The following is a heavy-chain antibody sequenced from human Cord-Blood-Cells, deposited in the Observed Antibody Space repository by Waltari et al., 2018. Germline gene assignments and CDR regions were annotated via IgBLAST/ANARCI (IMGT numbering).Heavy chain of an antibody. CDR1: GFTLSSYA. D-gene: IGHD3-22*01. Sequence: QVQLVESGGGVVQPGSSVRLSCSTSGFTLSSYAMHWGRQASGKGLEWVAVISYDGSNKYYADSVKGRFTISRDNSKNTLYLQMNSLRAEDTAVYYCARAHYYDSSGYAFDIWGQGTMVTVSS. J-gene: IGHJ3*02. CDR3: ARAHYYDSSGYAFDI. V-gene: IGHV3-30*04. CDR2: ISYDGSNK.